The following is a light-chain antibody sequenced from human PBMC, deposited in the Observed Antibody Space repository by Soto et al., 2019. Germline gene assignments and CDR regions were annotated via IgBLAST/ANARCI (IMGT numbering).Light chain of an antibody. J-gene: IGLJ7*01. CDR1: SSNLGAGYE. Sequence: QSVLTQPPSVSGAPGQRVTISCTWSSSNLGAGYEVHWYQQLPGAAPKLLIYGNTNRPSGVPDRFSGSKSGTSASLAITGLQSGDEADYYCQSSDSSLRGSVFGGGTQLTVL. CDR3: QSSDSSLRGSV. V-gene: IGLV1-40*01. CDR2: GNT.